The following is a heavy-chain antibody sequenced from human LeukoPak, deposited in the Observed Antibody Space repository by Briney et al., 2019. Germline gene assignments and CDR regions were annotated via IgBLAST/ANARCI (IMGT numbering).Heavy chain of an antibody. Sequence: SETLSLTCTVSGGSISSYYWSWIRQPPGEGLEWIGYIYNSESTNYNPSLKSRVTISGDTSRNQVSLKLRSVTAADTAVYYCAKIRERTGTTFDSWGQGTLVTVSS. CDR3: AKIRERTGTTFDS. J-gene: IGHJ4*02. D-gene: IGHD1-1*01. CDR2: IYNSEST. CDR1: GGSISSYY. V-gene: IGHV4-59*08.